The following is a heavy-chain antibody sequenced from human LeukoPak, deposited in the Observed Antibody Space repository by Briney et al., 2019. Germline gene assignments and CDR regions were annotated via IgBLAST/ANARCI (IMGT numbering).Heavy chain of an antibody. D-gene: IGHD2-15*01. V-gene: IGHV1-69*06. J-gene: IGHJ6*03. CDR3: ARLGGPGDYYYMDV. CDR2: IIPIFGTA. Sequence: SVKVSCKASGGTFSSYAISWVRQAPGQGLEWMGGIIPIFGTANYAQKFQGRVTITADKSTSTAYMELSSLRSEDTAVYYCARLGGPGDYYYMDVWGKGTTVTVSS. CDR1: GGTFSSYA.